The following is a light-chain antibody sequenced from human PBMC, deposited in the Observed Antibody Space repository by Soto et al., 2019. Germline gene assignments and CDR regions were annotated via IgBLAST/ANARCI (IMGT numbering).Light chain of an antibody. CDR2: GNS. CDR3: QSYDSSLSGHVV. J-gene: IGLJ2*01. CDR1: SSKIGAGFD. V-gene: IGLV1-40*01. Sequence: QAVLTQPPSVSGAPGQRVTISCTGSSSKIGAGFDLHWNQKLPGTAPKLLIYGNSNRPSGVPDRFSGSKSGTSASLAITGLQAEDEADYYCQSYDSSLSGHVVFGGGTKLTVL.